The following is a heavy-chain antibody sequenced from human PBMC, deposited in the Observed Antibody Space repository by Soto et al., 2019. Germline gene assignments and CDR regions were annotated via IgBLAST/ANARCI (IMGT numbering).Heavy chain of an antibody. D-gene: IGHD6-13*01. V-gene: IGHV3-23*01. Sequence: GALRLSCAASGFTFSNYAMSWVRQAPGKGLEWVSAIGASGATTYYADSVKGRFTISRDNSRNTLYLQMNSLRAEDTAVYYCAKRWIAAAGTDYWGQGTLVTVSS. CDR1: GFTFSNYA. CDR3: AKRWIAAAGTDY. J-gene: IGHJ4*02. CDR2: IGASGATT.